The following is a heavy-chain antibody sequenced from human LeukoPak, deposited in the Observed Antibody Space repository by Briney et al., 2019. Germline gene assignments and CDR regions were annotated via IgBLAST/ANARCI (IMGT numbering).Heavy chain of an antibody. CDR2: ISGSGGST. Sequence: PGGSLRLSCAASGFTFSSYAMSWVRQAPGKGLEWVSAISGSGGSTYYADSVKGRFTISSDNSKNTLYLQMNRLRAEDTAVYYRTKPGCNYYDNTGYYGPYYYYMDVWGKGSTVTVYS. D-gene: IGHD3-22*01. CDR1: GFTFSSYA. CDR3: TKPGCNYYDNTGYYGPYYYYMDV. J-gene: IGHJ6*03. V-gene: IGHV3-23*01.